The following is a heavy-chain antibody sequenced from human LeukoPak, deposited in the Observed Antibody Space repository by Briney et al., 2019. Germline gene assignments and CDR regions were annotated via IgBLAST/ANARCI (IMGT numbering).Heavy chain of an antibody. Sequence: SSETLSLTCTVSGGSISSYYWSWIRQPPGKGLEWIGYIYYSGSTNYNPSLKSRVTISVDTSKNQFSLELSSVTAADTAVYYCARGGVRLGWFDPWGQGTLVTVSS. CDR3: ARGGVRLGWFDP. CDR2: IYYSGST. V-gene: IGHV4-59*01. J-gene: IGHJ5*02. CDR1: GGSISSYY. D-gene: IGHD4-17*01.